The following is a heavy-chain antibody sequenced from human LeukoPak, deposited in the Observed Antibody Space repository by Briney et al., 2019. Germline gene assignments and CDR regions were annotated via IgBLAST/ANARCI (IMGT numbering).Heavy chain of an antibody. V-gene: IGHV4-59*01. CDR3: ARGRDIVATTDFDY. Sequence: SETLSLTCTVSGGSISSYYWSWIRQHPGKGPEWIGYIYYSGSTNYNPSLKSRVTISVDTSKNQFSLKLSSVTAADTAVYYCARGRDIVATTDFDYWGQGTLVTVSS. D-gene: IGHD5-12*01. CDR1: GGSISSYY. CDR2: IYYSGST. J-gene: IGHJ4*02.